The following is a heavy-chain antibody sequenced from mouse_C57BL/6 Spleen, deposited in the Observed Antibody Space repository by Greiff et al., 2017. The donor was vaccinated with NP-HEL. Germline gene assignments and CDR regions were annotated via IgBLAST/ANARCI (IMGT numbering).Heavy chain of an antibody. CDR1: GYTFTSYG. CDR2: IYPRSGNT. D-gene: IGHD4-1*01. V-gene: IGHV1-81*01. Sequence: VKLVESGAELARPGASVKLSCKASGYTFTSYGISWVKQRTGQGLEWIGEIYPRSGNTYYNEKFKGKATLTADKSSSTAYMELRSLTSEDSAVYFCARSNLGHPSYYFDYWGQGTTLTVSS. CDR3: ARSNLGHPSYYFDY. J-gene: IGHJ2*01.